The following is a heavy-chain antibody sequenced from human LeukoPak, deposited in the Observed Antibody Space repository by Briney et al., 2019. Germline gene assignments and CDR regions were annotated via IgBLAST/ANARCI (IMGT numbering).Heavy chain of an antibody. CDR2: IWSDGGET. D-gene: IGHD3-22*01. Sequence: GGSLRLSCAASGVTFTPHGMHWLRHAPGRGLEWVASIWSDGGETNYADSVKGRFTISRDNSENKLYLQLNSLPAEDTAVYFCAGHGKSCYYLGLDAFDIWGGGAVVAVSS. V-gene: IGHV3-33*08. CDR3: AGHGKSCYYLGLDAFDI. J-gene: IGHJ3*02. CDR1: GVTFTPHG.